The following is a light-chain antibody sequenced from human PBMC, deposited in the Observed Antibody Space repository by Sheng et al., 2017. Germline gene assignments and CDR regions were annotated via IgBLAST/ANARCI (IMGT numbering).Light chain of an antibody. CDR3: QQRSNWPPFLT. J-gene: IGKJ4*01. CDR1: QSVASDY. Sequence: ENVLTQSPGTLSLSPGQRATLSCRARQSVASDYLAWYQQKPGQAPRLLIYDASNRATGIPARFSGSGSGTDFTLTISSLEPEDFAVYYCQQRSNWPPFLTFGGGTKVEIK. V-gene: IGKV3-11*01. CDR2: DAS.